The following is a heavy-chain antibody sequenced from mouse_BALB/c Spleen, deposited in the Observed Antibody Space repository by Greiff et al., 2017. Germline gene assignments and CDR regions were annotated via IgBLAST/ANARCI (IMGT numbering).Heavy chain of an antibody. CDR2: IDPENGNT. Sequence: VQLKESGAELVRPGALVKLSCKASGFNIKDYYMHWVKQRPEQGLEWIGWIDPENGNTIYDPKFQGKASITADTSSNTAYLQLSSLTSEDTAVYYCARITTASFAYWGQGTLVTVSA. J-gene: IGHJ3*01. CDR1: GFNIKDYY. V-gene: IGHV14-1*02. D-gene: IGHD1-2*01. CDR3: ARITTASFAY.